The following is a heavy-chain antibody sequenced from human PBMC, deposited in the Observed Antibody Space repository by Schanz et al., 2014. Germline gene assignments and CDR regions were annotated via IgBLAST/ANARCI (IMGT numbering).Heavy chain of an antibody. CDR3: ARDYYDSSGYYYCDY. CDR2: IIPILGIA. CDR1: GGTFSTYP. V-gene: IGHV1-69*04. D-gene: IGHD3-22*01. J-gene: IGHJ4*02. Sequence: QVQLVQSGAEVKKPGSSMKVSCKASGGTFSTYPINWLRKAPGQGLEWMGRIIPILGIATYAQKFQGRLTITADKSTSTAYMELSSLRSEDTAMYYCARDYYDSSGYYYCDYWGQGTLVTVSS.